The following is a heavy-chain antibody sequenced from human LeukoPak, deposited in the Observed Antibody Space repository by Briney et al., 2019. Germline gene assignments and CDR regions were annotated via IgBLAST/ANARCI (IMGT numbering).Heavy chain of an antibody. CDR2: IHSSGNT. CDR1: RYSITNGYY. CDR3: ARVVWSGWCDH. Sequence: PSETLSLTCAVSRYSITNGYYWGWIRQPPGKGLEWIGSIHSSGNTYYNPSLKSRVTISSDASKNHFSLRLTSVTAAETAVYYCARVVWSGWCDHWGQGTQVIVSS. V-gene: IGHV4-38-2*01. J-gene: IGHJ4*02. D-gene: IGHD3-3*01.